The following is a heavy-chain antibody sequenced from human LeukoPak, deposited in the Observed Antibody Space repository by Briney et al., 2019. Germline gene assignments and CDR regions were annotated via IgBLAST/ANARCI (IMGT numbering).Heavy chain of an antibody. J-gene: IGHJ4*02. CDR2: IGSSSSYR. D-gene: IGHD4-17*01. CDR1: GFTFSSYS. V-gene: IGHV3-21*01. CDR3: AREDYGGSNY. Sequence: GGSLRLSCAASGFTFSSYSMNWVRQAPGKGQDWVSSIGSSSSYRYYADSVKGRFTISRDNAKNSLYLQMNSLRAEDTAVYFCAREDYGGSNYWDQGTLVTVSS.